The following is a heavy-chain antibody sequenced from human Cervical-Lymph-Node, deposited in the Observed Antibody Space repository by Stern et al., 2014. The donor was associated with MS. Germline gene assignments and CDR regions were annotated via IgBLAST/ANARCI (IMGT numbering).Heavy chain of an antibody. J-gene: IGHJ4*02. CDR1: GFTFTSYD. Sequence: VQLVESGAEVRKPGASVKVSCKASGFTFTSYDIHWVRPAPGQGLEWTGTITPSGGGSNSAQRFQDRVTVTRDTSTNTVYMELSSLRSEDTAVYYCARDSYDSKLRFDFWGQGTLVTVSS. V-gene: IGHV1-46*01. CDR2: ITPSGGGS. D-gene: IGHD3-22*01. CDR3: ARDSYDSKLRFDF.